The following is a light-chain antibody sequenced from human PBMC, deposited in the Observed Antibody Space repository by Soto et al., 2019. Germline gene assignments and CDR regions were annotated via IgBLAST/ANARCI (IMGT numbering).Light chain of an antibody. Sequence: EIVLTQSPGTLSLSPGERATLSCRASQSVTSTYLAWYQRTPGQAPRLLIYDAYSRATGIQDRFSGSGSGTDFTLTITRLEPEDFAVYYCKQYGNSPATFGPGTKVDIK. V-gene: IGKV3-20*01. CDR3: KQYGNSPAT. CDR2: DAY. CDR1: QSVTSTY. J-gene: IGKJ3*01.